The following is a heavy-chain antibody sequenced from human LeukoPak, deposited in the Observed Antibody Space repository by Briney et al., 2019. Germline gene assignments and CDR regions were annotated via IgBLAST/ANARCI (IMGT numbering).Heavy chain of an antibody. J-gene: IGHJ1*01. D-gene: IGHD6-13*01. CDR1: VFTFSSFA. CDR2: IRTSGGST. Sequence: GGSLRLSCAASVFTFSSFAMSWVRQAPGKGLEWVSTIRTSGGSTLYADSVQGRFTISRDNSKNTLYLQMNSLRAEDTAVYYCAKDMIAAADILYFQHWGQGTLVTVSS. CDR3: AKDMIAAADILYFQH. V-gene: IGHV3-23*01.